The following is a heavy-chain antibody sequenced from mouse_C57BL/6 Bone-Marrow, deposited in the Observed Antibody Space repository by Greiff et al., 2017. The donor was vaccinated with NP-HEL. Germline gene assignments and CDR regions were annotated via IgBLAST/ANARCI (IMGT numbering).Heavy chain of an antibody. CDR3: AGYSNYYYYAMDY. CDR2: IYPRSGNT. J-gene: IGHJ4*01. V-gene: IGHV1-81*01. Sequence: VQLQQSGAELARPGASVKLSCKASGYTFTSYGISWVKQRTGLGLEWIGEIYPRSGNTYYNEKFKGKATLTADKSSSTAYMELRSLTSEDSAVYFCAGYSNYYYYAMDYWGQGTSVTVSS. D-gene: IGHD2-5*01. CDR1: GYTFTSYG.